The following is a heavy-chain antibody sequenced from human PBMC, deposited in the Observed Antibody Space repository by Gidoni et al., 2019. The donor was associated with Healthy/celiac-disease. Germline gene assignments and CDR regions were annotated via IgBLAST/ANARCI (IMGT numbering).Heavy chain of an antibody. CDR1: GGTFSSYA. Sequence: QVQLVQSGAEVKKPGSSVKVSCKASGGTFSSYAVSWVRQAPGQGLEWMGRIIPILGIANYAQKFQGRVTITADKSTSTAYMELSSLRSEDTAVYYCARDYPHTRDYGDYVWWFDPWGQGTLVTVSS. D-gene: IGHD4-17*01. CDR3: ARDYPHTRDYGDYVWWFDP. J-gene: IGHJ5*02. V-gene: IGHV1-69*09. CDR2: IIPILGIA.